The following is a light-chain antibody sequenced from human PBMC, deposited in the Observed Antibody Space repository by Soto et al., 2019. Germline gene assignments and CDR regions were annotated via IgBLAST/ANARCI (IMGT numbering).Light chain of an antibody. J-gene: IGKJ5*01. CDR1: QSISSY. CDR3: QQSYSTPIT. CDR2: AAS. Sequence: DVQVTHSPPSLSASVGDRVTITCRASQSISSYLNWYQQKPGKAPKLLIYAASSLQSGVPSRFSGSGSGTDFTLTISSLQPEDFATYYCQQSYSTPITFGQATRLEIK. V-gene: IGKV1-39*01.